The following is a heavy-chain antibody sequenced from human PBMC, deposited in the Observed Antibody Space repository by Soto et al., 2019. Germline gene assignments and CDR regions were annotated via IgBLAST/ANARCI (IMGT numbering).Heavy chain of an antibody. J-gene: IGHJ6*02. Sequence: GGSLRLSCAASGFTFSSYAMSWVRQAPGKGLEWVSAISGSGGSTYYADSVKGRFTISRDNPKNTLYLQMNSLRAEDTAVYYCAKLDGVVIPNSYGMDVWGQGTTVTLSS. CDR3: AKLDGVVIPNSYGMDV. D-gene: IGHD3-3*01. V-gene: IGHV3-23*01. CDR1: GFTFSSYA. CDR2: ISGSGGST.